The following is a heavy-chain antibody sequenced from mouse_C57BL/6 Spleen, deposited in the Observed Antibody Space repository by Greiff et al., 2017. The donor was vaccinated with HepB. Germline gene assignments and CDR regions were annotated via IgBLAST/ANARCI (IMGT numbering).Heavy chain of an antibody. V-gene: IGHV5-17*01. J-gene: IGHJ4*01. CDR2: ISSGSSTI. CDR3: ANSSYYAMDY. Sequence: EVQVVESGGGLVKPGGSLKLSCAASGFTFSDYGMHWVRQAPEKGLEWVAYISSGSSTIYYADTVKGRFTISRDNAKNTLFLQMTSLRSEDTAMYYCANSSYYAMDYWGQGTSVTVSS. D-gene: IGHD1-1*01. CDR1: GFTFSDYG.